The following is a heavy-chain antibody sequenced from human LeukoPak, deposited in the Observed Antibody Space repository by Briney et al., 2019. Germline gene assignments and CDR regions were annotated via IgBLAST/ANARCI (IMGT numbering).Heavy chain of an antibody. J-gene: IGHJ4*02. Sequence: AGGSLRLSCAASGFTLSRYAVSWVRQAPGKGLVWVSHVNNDGSATSYADSVKGRFTISRDSAKNTVYLHMNSLRVEDTAVYYCTSFFETNWGQGTLVTVSS. D-gene: IGHD2/OR15-2a*01. CDR1: GFTLSRYA. CDR3: TSFFETN. CDR2: VNNDGSAT. V-gene: IGHV3-74*01.